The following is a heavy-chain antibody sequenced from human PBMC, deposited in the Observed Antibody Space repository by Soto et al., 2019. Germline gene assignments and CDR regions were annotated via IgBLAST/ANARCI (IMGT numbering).Heavy chain of an antibody. CDR3: ARSGVTGIVIPSHWFDP. Sequence: SETLSLTCTVSGDSIGGVGYWSWIRQFPGRGLEWIGCISSSGSTYYNPALNNRISLSLDTSQNQFSLKLLSVTAAYTAIYYCARSGVTGIVIPSHWFDPWGQGTLVTVSS. J-gene: IGHJ5*02. V-gene: IGHV4-31*03. CDR1: GDSIGGVGY. D-gene: IGHD2-21*02. CDR2: ISSSGST.